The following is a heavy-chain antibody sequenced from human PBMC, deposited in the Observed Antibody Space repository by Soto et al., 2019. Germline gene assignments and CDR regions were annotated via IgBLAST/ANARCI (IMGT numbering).Heavy chain of an antibody. CDR2: ISGRGGSTT. V-gene: IGHV3-23*01. J-gene: IGHJ4*02. Sequence: EVQLLESGGGLVQPGGSLRISCVGSGLTFSNYAMSWVRQAPGKGLEWVSGISGRGGSTTYYADPVKGRFTISRDKSKYTLFLLMNSLRAEDTAVYYCAKHYDFWTGATGWGQGTLVTVSS. CDR3: AKHYDFWTGATG. D-gene: IGHD3-3*01. CDR1: GLTFSNYA.